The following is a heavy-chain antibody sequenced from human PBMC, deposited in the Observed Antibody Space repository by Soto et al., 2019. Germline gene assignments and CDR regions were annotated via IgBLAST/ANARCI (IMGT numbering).Heavy chain of an antibody. CDR3: ARWGTTGGLDF. D-gene: IGHD3-16*01. V-gene: IGHV3-30*03. J-gene: IGHJ4*02. Sequence: QVQLVESGGGVDQRGTSLRLSCVGSGFTFRSFVIHWVRQAPGKGLEWVALTSYDGSNTYYGDSVKGRFTISRDNSKYTVDLQMDSLRVEDTALYYCARWGTTGGLDFSGQGTLVTVSS. CDR1: GFTFRSFV. CDR2: TSYDGSNT.